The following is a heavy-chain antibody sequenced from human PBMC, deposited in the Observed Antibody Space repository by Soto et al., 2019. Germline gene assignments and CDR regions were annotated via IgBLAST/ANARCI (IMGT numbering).Heavy chain of an antibody. Sequence: PSETLALTCSVSGGSISSHYWSWIRQPPGKGLEWIGYIYYSGSTDYNPSLKSRVTISVDTSKNQLSLRLTSVTAADTAVYYCAVGHYDSGEWFDPWGQGTLVTVSS. CDR1: GGSISSHY. CDR2: IYYSGST. D-gene: IGHD3-22*01. V-gene: IGHV4-59*08. J-gene: IGHJ5*02. CDR3: AVGHYDSGEWFDP.